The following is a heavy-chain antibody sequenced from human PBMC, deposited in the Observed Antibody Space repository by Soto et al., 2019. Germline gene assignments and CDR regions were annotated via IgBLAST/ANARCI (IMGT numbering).Heavy chain of an antibody. CDR2: VYYTGTT. J-gene: IGHJ4*02. Sequence: QVQLQESGPGLLKPSEPLSLTCTVPGGSIRSYFYIWVRQPPGKELEWIGSVYYTGTTDYNPSLRRRVTISVDTSKTQFSLNLRSVTAADTAVYYCARDLAAVPRAFDYWGRGTLVTVSS. CDR3: ARDLAAVPRAFDY. CDR1: GGSIRSYF. V-gene: IGHV4-59*01. D-gene: IGHD6-13*01.